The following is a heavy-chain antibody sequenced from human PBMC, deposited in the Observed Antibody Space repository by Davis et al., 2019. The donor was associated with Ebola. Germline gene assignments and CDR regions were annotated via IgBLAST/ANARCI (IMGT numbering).Heavy chain of an antibody. J-gene: IGHJ4*02. V-gene: IGHV3-30*04. D-gene: IGHD6-19*01. CDR3: VQWK. CDR1: GFTFSTYA. Sequence: PGGSLRLSCAASGFTFSTYAIHWVRQAPGKGLEWVALISNDGSNKYYADSVKGRFTISRDNSRDTVFLQMNSLRINDTAVYYCVQWKWGQGTLVTVSS. CDR2: ISNDGSNK.